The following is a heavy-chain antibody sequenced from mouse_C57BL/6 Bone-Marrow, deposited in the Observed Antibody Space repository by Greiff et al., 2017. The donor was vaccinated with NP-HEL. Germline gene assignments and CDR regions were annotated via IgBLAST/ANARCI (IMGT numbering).Heavy chain of an antibody. CDR3: ARQATLPYYFDY. D-gene: IGHD5-5*01. CDR1: GYTFTSYG. J-gene: IGHJ2*01. V-gene: IGHV1-81*01. Sequence: ESGAELARPGASVKLSCKASGYTFTSYGISWVKQRTGQGLEWIGEIYPRSGNTYYNEKFKGKATLTADKSSSTAYMELRSLTSEDSAVYFCARQATLPYYFDYWGQGTTLTVSS. CDR2: IYPRSGNT.